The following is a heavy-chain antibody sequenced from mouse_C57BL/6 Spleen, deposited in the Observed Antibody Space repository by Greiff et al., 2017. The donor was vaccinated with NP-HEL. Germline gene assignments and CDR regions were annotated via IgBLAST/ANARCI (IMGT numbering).Heavy chain of an antibody. V-gene: IGHV1-53*01. CDR3: ARPGSSYVGDYAMDY. D-gene: IGHD1-1*01. Sequence: VQLQQPGTELVKPGASVKLSCKASGYTFTSYWMHWVKQRPGQGLEWIGNINPSNGGTNYNEKFKSKATLTVDKSSSTAYMQLSSLTSEDSAVYYCARPGSSYVGDYAMDYWGQGTSVTVSS. CDR1: GYTFTSYW. CDR2: INPSNGGT. J-gene: IGHJ4*01.